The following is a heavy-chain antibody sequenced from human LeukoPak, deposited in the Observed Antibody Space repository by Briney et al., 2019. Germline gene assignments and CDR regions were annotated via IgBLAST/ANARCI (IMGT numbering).Heavy chain of an antibody. CDR2: IYGGSST. D-gene: IGHD3-22*01. CDR1: GFTVSNNY. J-gene: IGHJ4*02. CDR3: ARGPRPGSSGYPNLDY. Sequence: PGGSLRLSCAASGFTVSNNYMNWVRQAPGKGLEGVSLIYGGSSTNYADSVNGRSTISRDNSKNTLYLQMNSLRAEDTAVYYCARGPRPGSSGYPNLDYWGQGTLVTVSS. V-gene: IGHV3-53*01.